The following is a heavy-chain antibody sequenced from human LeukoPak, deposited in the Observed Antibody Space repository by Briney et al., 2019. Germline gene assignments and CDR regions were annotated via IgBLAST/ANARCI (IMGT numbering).Heavy chain of an antibody. CDR3: QKTAYDILTGYYRGDYFDY. CDR1: GGTFSSYA. D-gene: IGHD3-9*01. Sequence: SVKVYCKASGGTFSSYAISWVRQAPGQGLEWIGRNIPILGIANYAQKLQGRVTITADKSTSTAYMELSSLRSEDTAVYYWQKTAYDILTGYYRGDYFDYWGQGTLVTVSS. CDR2: NIPILGIA. J-gene: IGHJ4*02. V-gene: IGHV1-69*04.